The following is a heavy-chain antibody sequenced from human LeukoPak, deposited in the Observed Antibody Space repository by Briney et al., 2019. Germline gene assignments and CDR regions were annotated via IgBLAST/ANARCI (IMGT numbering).Heavy chain of an antibody. D-gene: IGHD1-26*01. Sequence: PQTLSLTCAVSGGSISSGGYSWSWIRQPPGKGLEWIGYIYHSGSTYYNPSLKSRVTISVDRSKNQFSLKLNSVTAADTAVYYCARGRPYSGGYHLDYWGQGTLVTVSA. CDR1: GGSISSGGYS. CDR3: ARGRPYSGGYHLDY. CDR2: IYHSGST. J-gene: IGHJ4*02. V-gene: IGHV4-30-2*01.